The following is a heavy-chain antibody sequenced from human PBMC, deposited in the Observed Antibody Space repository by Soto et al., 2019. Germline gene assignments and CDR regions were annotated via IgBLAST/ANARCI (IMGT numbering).Heavy chain of an antibody. Sequence: PGGSMGLSCAASGLTVSSNYMSWARQAPGKGLEWVSVIYSGGSTYYADSVKGRFTISRDNSKNTLYLLMNTLRAEDTAVYYCAREDSYGNFDYWGQGTLVTVSS. CDR1: GLTVSSNY. J-gene: IGHJ4*02. V-gene: IGHV3-66*01. CDR3: AREDSYGNFDY. D-gene: IGHD5-18*01. CDR2: IYSGGST.